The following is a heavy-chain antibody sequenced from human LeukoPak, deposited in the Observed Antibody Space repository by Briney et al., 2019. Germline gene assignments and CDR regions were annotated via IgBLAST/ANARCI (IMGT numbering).Heavy chain of an antibody. CDR3: ARGYSSTWFYFDY. V-gene: IGHV3-30-3*01. J-gene: IGHJ4*02. D-gene: IGHD6-13*01. Sequence: GGSLRLSCAASGFSLSSYAIHWVRQAPGKGLEWVAVISFDGSNKFYADSVKGRFTISRDNPKNTLYLQMNSLTAEDTAVYYCARGYSSTWFYFDYWGQGTLVTVSS. CDR2: ISFDGSNK. CDR1: GFSLSSYA.